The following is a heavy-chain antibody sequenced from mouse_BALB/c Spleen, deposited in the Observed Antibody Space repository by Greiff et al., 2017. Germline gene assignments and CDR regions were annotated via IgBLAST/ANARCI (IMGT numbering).Heavy chain of an antibody. D-gene: IGHD1-1*01. Sequence: QVQLQQSGAELVRPGSSVKISCKASGYAFSSYWMNWVKQRPGQGLEWIGQIYPGDGDTNYNGKFKGKATLTADKSSSTAYMQLSSLTSEDSAVYFCARSLRDYYAMDYWGQGTSVTVSS. V-gene: IGHV1-80*01. CDR1: GYAFSSYW. CDR2: IYPGDGDT. CDR3: ARSLRDYYAMDY. J-gene: IGHJ4*01.